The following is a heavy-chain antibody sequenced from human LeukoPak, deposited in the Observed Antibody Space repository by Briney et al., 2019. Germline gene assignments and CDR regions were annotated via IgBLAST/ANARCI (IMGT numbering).Heavy chain of an antibody. D-gene: IGHD3-10*01. CDR2: INHSGST. CDR1: GGSFSGYY. Sequence: SETLSLTCAVYGGSFSGYYWSWIRQPPGKGLEWIGEINHSGSTNYNPSLKSRVTISVDTSKNQFSLKLSSVTAADTAVYYCAGGSVWFGELLNWGQGTLVTVSS. CDR3: AGGSVWFGELLN. V-gene: IGHV4-34*01. J-gene: IGHJ4*02.